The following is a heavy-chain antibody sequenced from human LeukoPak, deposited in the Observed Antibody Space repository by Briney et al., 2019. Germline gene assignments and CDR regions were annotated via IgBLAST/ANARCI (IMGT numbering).Heavy chain of an antibody. Sequence: PGGSLRLSCAASGFTFSSYAMHWVRQAPGKGLEWVAVISYDGSNKYYADSVKGRFTISRGNAKNSVYLQMNSLRAEDTAVYYCARDIKGQYQDAFDIWGQGTMVTVSS. V-gene: IGHV3-30*04. D-gene: IGHD2-2*01. CDR3: ARDIKGQYQDAFDI. CDR2: ISYDGSNK. CDR1: GFTFSSYA. J-gene: IGHJ3*02.